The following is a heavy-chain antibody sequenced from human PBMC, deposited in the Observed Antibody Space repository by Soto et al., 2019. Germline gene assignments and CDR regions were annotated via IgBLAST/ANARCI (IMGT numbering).Heavy chain of an antibody. J-gene: IGHJ5*02. Sequence: PSETLSLTCTVSGVSITSGDYYWNWIRQPPGKGLEWIGNIYYSGSTHYKPSLKSRVSISLDTSKNQFSLKLTSVTAADTAVYYCASFGVASMNWFDPWGQGTLVTVSS. CDR2: IYYSGST. D-gene: IGHD3-3*01. CDR3: ASFGVASMNWFDP. CDR1: GVSITSGDYY. V-gene: IGHV4-30-4*01.